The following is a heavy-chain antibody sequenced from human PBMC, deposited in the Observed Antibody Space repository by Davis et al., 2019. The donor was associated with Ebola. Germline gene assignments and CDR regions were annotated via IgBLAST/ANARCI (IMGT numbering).Heavy chain of an antibody. CDR1: GFTFSSYW. CDR2: INSDGSST. CDR3: ASEYSSGWYASMDV. D-gene: IGHD6-19*01. Sequence: GESLKISCAASGFTFSSYWMHWVRQAPGKGLVLVSRINSDGSSTSYADSVKGRFTISRDNAKNTLYLQMNSLRAEDTAVYYCASEYSSGWYASMDVWGQGTTVIVSS. V-gene: IGHV3-74*01. J-gene: IGHJ6*02.